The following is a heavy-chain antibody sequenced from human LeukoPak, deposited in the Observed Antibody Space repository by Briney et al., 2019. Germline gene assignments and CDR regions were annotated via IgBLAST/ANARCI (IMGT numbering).Heavy chain of an antibody. Sequence: GGSLRLSCAASGFTFSSYTMNWVRQAPGKGLEWVSCISSSSYMYYADSVKGRFTISRDNTKNTLYLQMNSLRAEDTAVYYCAKDRPYYDSSGYYLEYFQHWGQGTLVTVSS. J-gene: IGHJ1*01. D-gene: IGHD3-22*01. CDR1: GFTFSSYT. CDR3: AKDRPYYDSSGYYLEYFQH. CDR2: ISSSSYM. V-gene: IGHV3-21*04.